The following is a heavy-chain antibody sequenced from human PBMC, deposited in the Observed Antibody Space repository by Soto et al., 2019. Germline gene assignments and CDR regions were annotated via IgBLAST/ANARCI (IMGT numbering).Heavy chain of an antibody. D-gene: IGHD3-22*01. V-gene: IGHV2-70*01. CDR3: ARSDYYDSSGWHAFDI. J-gene: IGHJ3*02. Sequence: SGPTLVNPTQTLTLTCTVSGFSLSTSGMCVSWIRQPPGKALEWLALIDWDDDKYYSTSLKTRLTISKDTSKNQVVLTMTNMDPVDTATYYCARSDYYDSSGWHAFDIWGQGTMVTVSS. CDR2: IDWDDDK. CDR1: GFSLSTSGMC.